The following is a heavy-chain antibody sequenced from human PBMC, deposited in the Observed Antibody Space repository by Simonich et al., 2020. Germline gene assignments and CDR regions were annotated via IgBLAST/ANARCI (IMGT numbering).Heavy chain of an antibody. CDR2: IVVGSGNK. V-gene: IGHV1-58*02. CDR3: ARADIVATIYHWYFDL. CDR1: GFTFTSSA. J-gene: IGHJ2*01. Sequence: QMQLVQSGPEVKKPGTSVKVSCKASGFTFTSSAMQWVRQARGQRLEGVGWIVVGSGNKNDEQKFQGRVTITADESTSTAYMELSSLRPEDTAVYYCARADIVATIYHWYFDLWGRGTLVTVSS. D-gene: IGHD5-12*01.